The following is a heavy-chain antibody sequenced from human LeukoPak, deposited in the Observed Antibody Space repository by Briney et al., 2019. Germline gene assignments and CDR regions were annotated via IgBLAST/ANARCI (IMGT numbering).Heavy chain of an antibody. J-gene: IGHJ5*02. CDR2: IIPIFGTA. V-gene: IGHV1-69*06. Sequence: SVMVSCKASGGTFSSYAISWVRQAPGQGLEWMGGIIPIFGTANYAQKFQGRVTITADKSTSTAYMELSSLRSEDTAVYYCARAAQYCSSTSCYAFNWFDPWGQGTLVTVSS. CDR1: GGTFSSYA. D-gene: IGHD2-2*01. CDR3: ARAAQYCSSTSCYAFNWFDP.